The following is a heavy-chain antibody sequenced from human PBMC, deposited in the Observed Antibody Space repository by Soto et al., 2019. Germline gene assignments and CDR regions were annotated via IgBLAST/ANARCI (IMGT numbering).Heavy chain of an antibody. CDR3: ASGRGGATLDF. V-gene: IGHV3-23*01. D-gene: IGHD1-26*01. J-gene: IGHJ4*02. Sequence: EVQLLESGGGLVQPGRSLILSCEASGFIFSAYAMTWVRQAPGKGLEWVSAVGDSGVRTYYADSVKGRFTISRDNSKNTLSLQMDSLRAEDTAVYYCASGRGGATLDFWGQGTLVTVSS. CDR1: GFIFSAYA. CDR2: VGDSGVRT.